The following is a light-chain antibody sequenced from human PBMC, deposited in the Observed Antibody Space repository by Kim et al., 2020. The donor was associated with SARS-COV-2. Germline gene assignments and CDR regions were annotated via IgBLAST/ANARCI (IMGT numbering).Light chain of an antibody. Sequence: NFMLTQPHSVSESPGKTVNISCTRSSGSIVSSYVQWYQQRPGSSPIIVIYENSQRPSGVPDRFSGSIDFSSDSASLTISGLKTEDEADYYCQSFDSSDVVFGGGTKVTVL. CDR1: SGSIVSSY. CDR2: ENS. J-gene: IGLJ2*01. V-gene: IGLV6-57*01. CDR3: QSFDSSDVV.